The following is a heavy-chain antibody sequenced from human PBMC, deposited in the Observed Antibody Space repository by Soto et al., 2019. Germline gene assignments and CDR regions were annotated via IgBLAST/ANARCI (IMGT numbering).Heavy chain of an antibody. CDR1: RLTFSSYG. J-gene: IGHJ3*02. Sequence: QVQLVESGGGVVQPWMSLRLSCGASRLTFSSYGMHWVRQAPGKGLEWVALISYDESKKYYADSVKGRFTISRDNSKNTLYLQMDSLRAEDKAVYYWAKDKCRGSYGYDAFDMWGQGTMVTVSS. D-gene: IGHD5-18*01. CDR2: ISYDESKK. V-gene: IGHV3-30*18. CDR3: AKDKCRGSYGYDAFDM.